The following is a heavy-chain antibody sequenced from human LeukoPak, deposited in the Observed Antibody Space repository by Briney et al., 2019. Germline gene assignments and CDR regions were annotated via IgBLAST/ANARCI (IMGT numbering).Heavy chain of an antibody. D-gene: IGHD3-10*01. V-gene: IGHV3-66*01. J-gene: IGHJ4*02. CDR2: IYSGGST. CDR3: ARDTSDYFGSGTYGSDF. CDR1: GLTVSSNY. Sequence: GGSLRLSCVVSGLTVSSNYMSWVRQAPGKGLEWVSVIYSGGSTYYVDSVKGRFAISRDNSKNTLYLQMSGLRAEDTAVYYCARDTSDYFGSGTYGSDFWGQGTLVTVSS.